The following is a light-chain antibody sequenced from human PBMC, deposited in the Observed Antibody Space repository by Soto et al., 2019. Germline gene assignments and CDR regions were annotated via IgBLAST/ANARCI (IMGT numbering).Light chain of an antibody. CDR2: GAS. J-gene: IGKJ4*01. CDR1: QSVSSSY. Sequence: EIVLQQSQGTLSLSPGERASRPCRASQSVSSSYLAWYQQKPGQAPRLLIYGASSRATGIPARFSGSGSGTDFTLTISSLEPEDFAVYYCQQYGSSPLTFGGGTKVDIK. V-gene: IGKV3-20*01. CDR3: QQYGSSPLT.